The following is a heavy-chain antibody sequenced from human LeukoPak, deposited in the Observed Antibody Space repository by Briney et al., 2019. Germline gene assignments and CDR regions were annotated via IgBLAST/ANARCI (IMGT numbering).Heavy chain of an antibody. Sequence: GASVKVSCKASGGTFSSYAISWVRQAPGQGLEWMGGIIPIFGTANYAQKFQGRVTITADESTSTAYMELSSLRSEDTAVYYCARDGGRYYDSSGYYKEYFQHWGQGTLVTVSS. D-gene: IGHD3-22*01. CDR2: IIPIFGTA. CDR3: ARDGGRYYDSSGYYKEYFQH. J-gene: IGHJ1*01. CDR1: GGTFSSYA. V-gene: IGHV1-69*13.